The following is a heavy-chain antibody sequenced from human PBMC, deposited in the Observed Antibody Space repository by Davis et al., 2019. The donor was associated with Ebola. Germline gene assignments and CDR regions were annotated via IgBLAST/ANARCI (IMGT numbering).Heavy chain of an antibody. CDR2: INPNSGGT. CDR1: GYTFTGYY. J-gene: IGHJ6*03. CDR3: ARGGLTYYDFWSGYHYYYYYYMDV. Sequence: ASVKVSCKASGYTFTGYYMHWVRQAPGQGLEWMGWINPNSGGTNYAQKFQGWVTMTRDTSISTAYMELSRLRSDDTAVYYCARGGLTYYDFWSGYHYYYYYYMDVWGKGTTVTVSS. V-gene: IGHV1-2*04. D-gene: IGHD3-3*01.